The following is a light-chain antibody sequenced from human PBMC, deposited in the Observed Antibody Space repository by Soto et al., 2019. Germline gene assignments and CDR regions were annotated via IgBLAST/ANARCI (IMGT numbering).Light chain of an antibody. CDR1: QSVRHDY. V-gene: IGKV3-20*01. Sequence: EIVLTQSPGTLSLSPGESATLSCRASQSVRHDYLAWYQQKPGRATRLVIYGASNRASGFPDRFSGSGSGTDFTLTISRLEPEDFAVYYCQQYGGSLPFGGGTQVDIK. J-gene: IGKJ4*01. CDR3: QQYGGSLP. CDR2: GAS.